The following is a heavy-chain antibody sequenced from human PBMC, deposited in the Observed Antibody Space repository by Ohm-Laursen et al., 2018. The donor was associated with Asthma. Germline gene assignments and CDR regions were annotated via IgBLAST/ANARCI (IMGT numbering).Heavy chain of an antibody. Sequence: SETPSLTCTVSGGSISSYYWSWIRQPPGKGLEWIGYIYYSGSTNYNPSLKSRVTISVDTSKNQLSLKLSSVTAADTAVYYCARGASRDGYNYRYFDYWGQGTLVTVSS. CDR3: ARGASRDGYNYRYFDY. CDR2: IYYSGST. J-gene: IGHJ4*02. V-gene: IGHV4-59*01. D-gene: IGHD5-24*01. CDR1: GGSISSYY.